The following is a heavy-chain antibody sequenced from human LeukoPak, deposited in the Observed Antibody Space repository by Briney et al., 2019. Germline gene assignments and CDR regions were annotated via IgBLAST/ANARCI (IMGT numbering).Heavy chain of an antibody. D-gene: IGHD2-2*01. CDR3: AKALGGYCSSTSCLDAFDI. CDR2: ISYDGGNK. Sequence: PGGSLRLSCAASGFTFSSYAMHWVRQAPGKGLEWVAVISYDGGNKYYADSVKGRFTISRDNSKDTLYLQMNSLRAEDTAVYYCAKALGGYCSSTSCLDAFDIWGQGTMVTVSS. V-gene: IGHV3-30*04. J-gene: IGHJ3*02. CDR1: GFTFSSYA.